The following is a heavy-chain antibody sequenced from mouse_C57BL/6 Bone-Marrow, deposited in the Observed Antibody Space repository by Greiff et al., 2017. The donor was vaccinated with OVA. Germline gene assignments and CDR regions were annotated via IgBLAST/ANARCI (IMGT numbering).Heavy chain of an antibody. V-gene: IGHV2-9-1*01. CDR2: IWTGGGT. CDR1: GFPLTSYA. D-gene: IGHD1-1*01. Sequence: VKLVESGPGLVAPSQSLSITCTVSGFPLTSYAISWVRQPPGKGLEWLGVIWTGGGTNYNSALKSRLSISKDNSKSQVFLKMNSLQTDDTARYYCARDPYYYGSSQAWFAYWGQGTLVTVSA. J-gene: IGHJ3*01. CDR3: ARDPYYYGSSQAWFAY.